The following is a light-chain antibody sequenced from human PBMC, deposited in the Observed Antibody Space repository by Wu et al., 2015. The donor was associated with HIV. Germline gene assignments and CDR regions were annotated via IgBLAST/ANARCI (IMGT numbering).Light chain of an antibody. Sequence: EIVLTQSPATLSLSPGERATLSCRASQSVNTFLAWYQQKPGQAPRLLMYDASNRATGIPARFSGSGSGTDFTLTISRLEPEDLAVYYCQQYDSSLWTFGQGTKVEIK. CDR2: DAS. J-gene: IGKJ1*01. CDR1: QSVNTF. V-gene: IGKV3-20*01. CDR3: QQYDSSLWT.